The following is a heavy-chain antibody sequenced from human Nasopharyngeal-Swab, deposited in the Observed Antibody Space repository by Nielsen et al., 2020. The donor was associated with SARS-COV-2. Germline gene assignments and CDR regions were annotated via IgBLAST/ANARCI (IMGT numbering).Heavy chain of an antibody. J-gene: IGHJ4*02. CDR2: ISAYNGNT. CDR1: GYTFTSYG. CDR3: AREAPRSGSYQSDY. V-gene: IGHV1-18*01. D-gene: IGHD1-26*01. Sequence: ASVKVSCKASGYTFTSYGISWVRQAPGQGLEWMGWISAYNGNTNYAQKLQGRVTMTTDTSTSTAYMELRSLRSDDTAVYYCAREAPRSGSYQSDYWGQGTLVTVSS.